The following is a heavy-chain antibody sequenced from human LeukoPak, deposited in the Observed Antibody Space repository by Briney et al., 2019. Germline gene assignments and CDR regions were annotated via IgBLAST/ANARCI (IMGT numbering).Heavy chain of an antibody. D-gene: IGHD3-9*01. J-gene: IGHJ2*01. CDR3: ARDLLRYFDWSQTDL. CDR2: INHSGST. CDR1: GGSFSGYY. Sequence: SETLSLTCAVYGGSFSGYYWSWIRQPPGKGLEWIGEINHSGSTNYNPSLKSRVTISVDTSKDQFSLKLSSVTAADTAVYYCARDLLRYFDWSQTDLWGRGTLVTVSS. V-gene: IGHV4-34*01.